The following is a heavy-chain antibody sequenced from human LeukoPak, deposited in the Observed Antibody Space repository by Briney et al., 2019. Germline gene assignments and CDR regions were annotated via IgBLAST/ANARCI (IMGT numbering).Heavy chain of an antibody. D-gene: IGHD6-19*01. Sequence: GGSLILSCAASGFTFSSYAMSWVRQAPGKGLEGVSAISGSGGSTYYADSVKGWFTISRDNSKNTLYLQMNSLRAEGTAVYYCAKPSSGWTPFDPWGQGTLVTVSS. CDR3: AKPSSGWTPFDP. CDR1: GFTFSSYA. V-gene: IGHV3-23*01. J-gene: IGHJ5*02. CDR2: ISGSGGST.